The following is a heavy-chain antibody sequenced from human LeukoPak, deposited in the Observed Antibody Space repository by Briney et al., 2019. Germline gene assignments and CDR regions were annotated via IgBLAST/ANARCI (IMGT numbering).Heavy chain of an antibody. Sequence: GGSLRLSCAASGFTFDDYGMSWVRQAPGKGLKWVSGINWNGGSTGYADSVKGRFTISRDNAKNSLYLQMNSLRAEDTALYYCASTSYCSSTSCYLGAFDIWGQGTMVTVSS. CDR3: ASTSYCSSTSCYLGAFDI. D-gene: IGHD2-2*01. J-gene: IGHJ3*02. CDR1: GFTFDDYG. CDR2: INWNGGST. V-gene: IGHV3-20*04.